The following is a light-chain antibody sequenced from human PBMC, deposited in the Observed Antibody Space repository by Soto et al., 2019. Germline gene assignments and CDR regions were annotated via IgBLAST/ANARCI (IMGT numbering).Light chain of an antibody. Sequence: QSALTQPPSASGSPGQSVTISCTGTSSDVGGYNYVSWYQQHPGKAPKLMISEVSKRPSGVPDRFSGSKPGNTASLTVSGLQAEDEADYYCSSYAGSNNVVFGGGTKLTVL. CDR1: SSDVGGYNY. J-gene: IGLJ2*01. CDR2: EVS. CDR3: SSYAGSNNVV. V-gene: IGLV2-8*01.